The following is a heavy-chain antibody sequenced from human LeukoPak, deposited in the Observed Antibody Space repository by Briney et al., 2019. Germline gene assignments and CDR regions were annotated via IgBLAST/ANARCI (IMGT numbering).Heavy chain of an antibody. CDR1: GGTFSSYA. D-gene: IGHD3-3*01. V-gene: IGHV1-69*05. J-gene: IGHJ4*02. CDR3: ARGYYDFWSGYSSGGI. Sequence: SVKVSCKASGGTFSSYAINWVRQAPGQGLEWMGGIIPIFGTANYAQKFQGRVTITTDESTSTAYMELSSLRSEDTAVYYCARGYYDFWSGYSSGGIWGQGTLVTVSS. CDR2: IIPIFGTA.